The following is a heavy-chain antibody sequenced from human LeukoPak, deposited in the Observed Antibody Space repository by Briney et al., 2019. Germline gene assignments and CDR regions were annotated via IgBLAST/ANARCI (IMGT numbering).Heavy chain of an antibody. CDR2: IHSSGST. Sequence: TGGSLRLSCAASGFTVSSNYMSWVRQAPGKGLEWVSVIHSSGSTYFADSVRGRFTISRDKSKNTLYLQMNGLRAEDTAVYYCARGSPLAVAGHDYWGQGTLVTVSS. J-gene: IGHJ4*02. V-gene: IGHV3-53*01. D-gene: IGHD6-19*01. CDR3: ARGSPLAVAGHDY. CDR1: GFTVSSNY.